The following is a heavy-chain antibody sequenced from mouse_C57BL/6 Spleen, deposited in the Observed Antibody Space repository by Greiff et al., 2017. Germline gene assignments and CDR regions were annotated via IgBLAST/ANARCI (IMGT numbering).Heavy chain of an antibody. CDR3: ARGGAQATGAWFAY. CDR1: GFTFSSYG. D-gene: IGHD3-2*02. J-gene: IGHJ3*01. CDR2: ISSGGSYT. V-gene: IGHV5-6*02. Sequence: DVKLVESGGDLVKPGGSLKLSCAASGFTFSSYGMSWVRQTPDKRLEWVATISSGGSYTYYPDSVKGRFTISRDNAKNTQYLQMSSLKSEDTAMYYCARGGAQATGAWFAYWGQGTLVTVSA.